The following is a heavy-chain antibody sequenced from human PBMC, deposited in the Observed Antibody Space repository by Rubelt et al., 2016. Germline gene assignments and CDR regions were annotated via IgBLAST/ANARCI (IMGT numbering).Heavy chain of an antibody. CDR2: IRNDGGNE. CDR3: ARNPDYSYGDF. D-gene: IGHD5-18*01. CDR1: GFTFSSYG. V-gene: IGHV3-30*02. Sequence: GGGVAQPGGSLRLSCAASGFTFSSYGMHWVRQAPGKGLEWVAFIRNDGGNEYYADSVKGRFTISRDNSKNTLSLQMNSLRVEDTAVYYCARNPDYSYGDFWGQGTLVTVSS. J-gene: IGHJ4*02.